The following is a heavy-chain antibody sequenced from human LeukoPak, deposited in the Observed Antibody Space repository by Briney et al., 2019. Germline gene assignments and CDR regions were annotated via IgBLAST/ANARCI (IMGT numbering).Heavy chain of an antibody. CDR2: ILYDGSTQ. D-gene: IGHD2-2*01. V-gene: IGHV3-30*09. CDR1: GFTFSSFS. Sequence: PGRSLRLSCAASGFTFSSFSMHWVRQAPGKGLEWLAVILYDGSTQYYADSVRGRFAASRDNSKDTLYLQMTSLRVEDTAVYYCAGVDCRSTSCSPFDYWGQGTLVTVSS. J-gene: IGHJ4*02. CDR3: AGVDCRSTSCSPFDY.